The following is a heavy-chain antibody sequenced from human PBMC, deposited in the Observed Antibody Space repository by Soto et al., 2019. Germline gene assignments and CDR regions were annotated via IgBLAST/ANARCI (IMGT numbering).Heavy chain of an antibody. CDR3: AKDSYYDVLPGPVFAF. CDR1: GFTCSGYT. Sequence: GSLRLSCAASGFTCSGYTMRSARMAPWEGLEWISAISGSGGSTYYADSVKGRFTISRDNSKNTLYLQMNSLRAEDTAVYYCAKDSYYDVLPGPVFAFWGQGSLVPVSS. J-gene: IGHJ4*02. V-gene: IGHV3-23*01. CDR2: ISGSGGST. D-gene: IGHD3-9*01.